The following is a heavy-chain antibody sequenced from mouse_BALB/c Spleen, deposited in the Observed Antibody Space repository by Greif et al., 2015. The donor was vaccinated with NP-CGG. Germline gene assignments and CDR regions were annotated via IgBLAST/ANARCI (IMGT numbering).Heavy chain of an antibody. Sequence: VQGVESGPGLVQPSQSLSITCTVSGFSLTSYGVHWVRQSPGKGLEWLGVIWRGGSTDYNAAFMSRLSITKDNSKSXVFVKMNGQQADDTARYNWAKKGCPTGRYWYFDVWGAGTTVTVSS. CDR1: GFSLTSYG. CDR3: AKKGCPTGRYWYFDV. D-gene: IGHD1-1*01. CDR2: IWRGGST. V-gene: IGHV2-5*01. J-gene: IGHJ1*01.